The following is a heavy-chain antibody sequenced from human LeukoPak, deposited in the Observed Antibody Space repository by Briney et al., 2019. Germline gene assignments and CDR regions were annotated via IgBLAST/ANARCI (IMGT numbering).Heavy chain of an antibody. D-gene: IGHD6-19*01. J-gene: IGHJ4*02. V-gene: IGHV3-48*01. CDR1: GFTFSSYS. CDR3: ARDQEQWLGGYFNY. Sequence: QPGGSLRLSCAASGFTFSSYSMNWVRQAPGKGLEWVSYISSSSSTIYYADSVKGRFTISRDNAKNSLYLQMNSLRAEDTAVYYCARDQEQWLGGYFNYWGQGTLVTVSS. CDR2: ISSSSSTI.